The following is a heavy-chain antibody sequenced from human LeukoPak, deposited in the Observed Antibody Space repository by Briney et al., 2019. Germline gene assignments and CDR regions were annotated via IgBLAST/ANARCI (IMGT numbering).Heavy chain of an antibody. CDR1: GGSISSYY. CDR3: ARLWFGELSYSDY. CDR2: IYYSGST. J-gene: IGHJ4*02. V-gene: IGHV4-59*08. Sequence: PSETLSLTCTVSGGSISSYYWSWIRQPPGKGLEWIGYIYYSGSTNYSPSLKSRVTISVDTSKNQFSLKLSSVTAADTAVYYCARLWFGELSYSDYWGQGTLVTASS. D-gene: IGHD3-10*01.